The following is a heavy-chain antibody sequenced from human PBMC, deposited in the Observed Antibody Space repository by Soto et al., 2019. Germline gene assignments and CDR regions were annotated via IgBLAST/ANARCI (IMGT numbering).Heavy chain of an antibody. J-gene: IGHJ3*02. Sequence: GGSLRLSCAASGFTFDDYAMHWVRQAPGKGLEWVSGISWNSGSIGYADSVKGRFTISRDNAKNSLYLQMNSLRAEDKALYYCAKDGGGSYPDAFDIWGQGTMVTVSS. D-gene: IGHD1-26*01. CDR2: ISWNSGSI. CDR1: GFTFDDYA. V-gene: IGHV3-9*01. CDR3: AKDGGGSYPDAFDI.